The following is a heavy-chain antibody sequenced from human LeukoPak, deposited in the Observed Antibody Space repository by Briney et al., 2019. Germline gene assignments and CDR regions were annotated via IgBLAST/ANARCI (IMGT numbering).Heavy chain of an antibody. CDR2: ISSSSSTI. D-gene: IGHD2-2*01. J-gene: IGHJ4*02. CDR3: AKDMGHCSSTSCYFNFDY. CDR1: GFTFSSYS. Sequence: GGSLRLSCAASGFTFSSYSMNWVRQAPGKGLEWVSYISSSSSTIYYADSVKGRFTISRDNSKNTLYLQMNSLRAEDTAVYYCAKDMGHCSSTSCYFNFDYWGQGTLVTVSS. V-gene: IGHV3-48*01.